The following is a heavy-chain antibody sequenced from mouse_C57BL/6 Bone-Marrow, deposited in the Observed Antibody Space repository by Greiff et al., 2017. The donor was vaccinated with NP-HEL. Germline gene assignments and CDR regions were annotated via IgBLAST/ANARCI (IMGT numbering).Heavy chain of an antibody. CDR1: GYTFTDYE. D-gene: IGHD1-1*01. Sequence: QVQLQQSGAELVRPGASVTLSCKASGYTFTDYEMHWVKQTPVHGLEWIGAIDPETGGTAYNQKFKGKAILTADKSSSTAYMELRILTSEDSAVYYCTRSLRFITTVAHAYWGQGTLVTVSA. V-gene: IGHV1-15*01. CDR3: TRSLRFITTVAHAY. CDR2: IDPETGGT. J-gene: IGHJ3*01.